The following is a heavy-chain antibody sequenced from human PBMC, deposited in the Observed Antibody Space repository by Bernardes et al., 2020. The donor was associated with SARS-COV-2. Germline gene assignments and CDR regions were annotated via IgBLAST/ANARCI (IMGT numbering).Heavy chain of an antibody. CDR2: IYSSGNS. CDR1: GFTFSDHY. CDR3: ARLKQPAAGTYYYYGMDV. J-gene: IGHJ6*02. V-gene: IGHV4-38-2*01. D-gene: IGHD6-13*01. Sequence: GSLRLSCAASGFTFSDHYMDWVRQAPGKGLEWIGSIYSSGNSYYSPSLQSRVTISIEKSKNQFSLNLTSVTAADTAIYYCARLKQPAAGTYYYYGMDVWGQGTTVTVSS.